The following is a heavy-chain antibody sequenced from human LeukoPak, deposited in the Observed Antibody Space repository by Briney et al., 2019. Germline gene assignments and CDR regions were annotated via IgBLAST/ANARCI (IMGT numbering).Heavy chain of an antibody. CDR2: IYGNDDK. CDR1: GFSLNTNAVV. D-gene: IGHD4-17*01. CDR3: VHRTSVTSVDH. V-gene: IGHV2-5*01. Sequence: SGPTLVNPTQTLTLTGTFSGFSLNTNAVVVGWVRQPPGQALEWLTFIYGNDDKRYSPSLESRLAITKDTSKNQVVLTMTDMDYVDTATYYCVHRTSVTSVDHWGQGTLVTVSS. J-gene: IGHJ4*02.